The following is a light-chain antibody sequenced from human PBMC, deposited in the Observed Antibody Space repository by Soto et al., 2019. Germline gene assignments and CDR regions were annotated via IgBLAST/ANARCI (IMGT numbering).Light chain of an antibody. CDR3: TSFTTSRAYV. CDR2: GVS. Sequence: QSALTQPASVSGTPGQLITISCTGTSSDIGGYDYVSWYQQHPGKAPKLIISGVSDRPSGVSNRFSGSKSGNTASLTISGLQAEDEADYYCTSFTTSRAYVFGTGTKVTVL. CDR1: SSDIGGYDY. J-gene: IGLJ1*01. V-gene: IGLV2-14*03.